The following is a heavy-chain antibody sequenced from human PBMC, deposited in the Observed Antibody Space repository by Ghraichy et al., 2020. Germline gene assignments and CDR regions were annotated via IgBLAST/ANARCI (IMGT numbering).Heavy chain of an antibody. Sequence: SETLSLTCAVYVGSFSGYYWSWIRQPPGKGLEWIGEINPTTGITNNSPSLKSRLTMLVDTSKNQFSLTLKSVTAADTAVYYCARRRELWSAAEGDAFAMWSQGTTVTVSS. J-gene: IGHJ3*02. V-gene: IGHV4-34*01. D-gene: IGHD1-26*01. CDR3: ARRRELWSAAEGDAFAM. CDR2: INPTTGIT. CDR1: VGSFSGYY.